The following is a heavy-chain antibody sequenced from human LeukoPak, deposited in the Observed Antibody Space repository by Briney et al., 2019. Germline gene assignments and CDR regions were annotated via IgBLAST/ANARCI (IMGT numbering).Heavy chain of an antibody. V-gene: IGHV3-48*01. J-gene: IGHJ2*01. D-gene: IGHD4-17*01. CDR1: AFVFNNYN. CDR2: ISHSSSAM. CDR3: ARGTVTQDWYFDL. Sequence: GGSLRLSCAASAFVFNNYNMNWVRQAPGKGLEWISYISHSSSAMYYADSVKGRFTISRDNAKNSLFLQMSSLRAEDTALYYCARGTVTQDWYFDLWGRGTLVTVSS.